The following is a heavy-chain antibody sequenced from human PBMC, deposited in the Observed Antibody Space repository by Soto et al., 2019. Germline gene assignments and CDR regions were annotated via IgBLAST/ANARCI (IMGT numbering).Heavy chain of an antibody. CDR2: IWYDASNK. J-gene: IGHJ4*02. D-gene: IGHD6-19*01. Sequence: QVQLVESGGGVVQPGRSLRLSCAASGFTFSSYGMHWVRQAPGKGLEWVAVIWYDASNKYYADSVKGRFTISRDNSKNTLYLQMNSLRAEDTAVYYCARDCAGYSSGWYQRGGFDYWGQGTQVTVSS. CDR1: GFTFSSYG. V-gene: IGHV3-33*01. CDR3: ARDCAGYSSGWYQRGGFDY.